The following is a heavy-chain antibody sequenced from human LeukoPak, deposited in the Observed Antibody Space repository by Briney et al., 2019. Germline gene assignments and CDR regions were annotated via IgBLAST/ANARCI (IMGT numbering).Heavy chain of an antibody. J-gene: IGHJ4*02. CDR2: INTDGFST. CDR1: GFISSSYW. CDR3: ARSRTYGDYGRGLDY. D-gene: IGHD4-17*01. V-gene: IGHV3-74*01. Sequence: GSLRLSCAASGFISSSYWMHWVRQPPRKGPVYIACINTDGFSTIYADPVKGRFTISRDNAKNTLYLQMNSLRAEDTAVYYCARSRTYGDYGRGLDYWGQGTLVTVSS.